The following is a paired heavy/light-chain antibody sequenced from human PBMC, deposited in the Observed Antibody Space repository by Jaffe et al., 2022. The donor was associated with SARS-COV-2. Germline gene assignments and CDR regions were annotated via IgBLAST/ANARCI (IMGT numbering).Light chain of an antibody. CDR2: AAS. CDR3: QQYNSYPQT. CDR1: QGISSW. Sequence: DIQMTQSPSSLSASVGDRVTITCRASQGISSWLAWYQQKPEKAPKSLIYAASSLQSGVPSRFSGSGSGTDFTLTISSLQPEDFATYYCQQYNSYPQTFGGGTKVEIK. V-gene: IGKV1D-16*01. J-gene: IGKJ4*01.
Heavy chain of an antibody. J-gene: IGHJ4*02. CDR3: ARDEVGVDERVIVVVPAAPDY. CDR1: GFTFSSYG. Sequence: QVQLVESGGGVVQPGRSLRLSCAASGFTFSSYGMHWVRQAPGKGLEWVAVIWYDGSNKYYADSVKGRFTISRDNSKNTLYLQMNSLRAEDTAVYYCARDEVGVDERVIVVVPAAPDYWGQGTLVTVSS. CDR2: IWYDGSNK. D-gene: IGHD2-2*01. V-gene: IGHV3-33*01.